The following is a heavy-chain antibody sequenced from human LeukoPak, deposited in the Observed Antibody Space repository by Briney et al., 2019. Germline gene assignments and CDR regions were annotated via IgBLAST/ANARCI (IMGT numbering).Heavy chain of an antibody. CDR1: RDSVNSNNYY. Sequence: SQTLPLICTVSRDSVNSNNYYWAWIRQPAGKGLEWIGRVYSTGSTTYSPSLKSRVTISVDTSKNQVSLELRSVTAADTAVYYCARFGTNWFDPWGQGTLVTVSS. CDR2: VYSTGST. D-gene: IGHD1-1*01. J-gene: IGHJ5*02. CDR3: ARFGTNWFDP. V-gene: IGHV4-61*02.